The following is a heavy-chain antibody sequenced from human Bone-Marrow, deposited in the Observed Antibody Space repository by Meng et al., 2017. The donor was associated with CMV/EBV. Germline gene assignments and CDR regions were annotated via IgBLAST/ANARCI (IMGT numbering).Heavy chain of an antibody. Sequence: ASVKVSCKASGYTFTAHYFHWVRQAPGQGLEWMGWIHPHRGDTNYAQQFQGRVTLTRDTSINTGYMELTRLTSDDTAVYYCARDEVDIVVVPAGGNWVDPWGQGTLVTVSS. J-gene: IGHJ5*02. CDR3: ARDEVDIVVVPAGGNWVDP. CDR2: IHPHRGDT. CDR1: GYTFTAHY. D-gene: IGHD2-2*03. V-gene: IGHV1-2*02.